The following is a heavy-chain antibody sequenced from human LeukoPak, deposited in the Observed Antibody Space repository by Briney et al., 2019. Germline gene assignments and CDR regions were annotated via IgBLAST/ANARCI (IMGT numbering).Heavy chain of an antibody. CDR3: AGADLGYCSSTSCYAGAFDI. D-gene: IGHD2-2*01. V-gene: IGHV3-30*03. Sequence: GGSLRLSCVASGFTFSTYGMYWVRQTPGKGLEWVAFMSYDGTDKYYADSVKGRFTISRDNAKNSLYLQMNSLRAEDTAVYYCAGADLGYCSSTSCYAGAFDIWGQGTMVTVSS. CDR1: GFTFSTYG. J-gene: IGHJ3*02. CDR2: MSYDGTDK.